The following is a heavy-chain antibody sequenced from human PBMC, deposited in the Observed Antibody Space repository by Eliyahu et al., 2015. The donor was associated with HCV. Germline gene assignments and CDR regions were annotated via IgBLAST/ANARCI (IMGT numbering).Heavy chain of an antibody. CDR3: ARTNLFFNGYYDSSGRPI. Sequence: QVQLVESGGGVVQPGRSLRLSCAASGFTFXSYGXHWVRQAPGKGLGGVAVIWYDGSNKYYADSVKGRLTISRDNSKNTLYLQMNSLRAEDTAVYYCARTNLFFNGYYDSSGRPIWGQGTLVTVSS. V-gene: IGHV3-33*01. J-gene: IGHJ4*02. CDR1: GFTFXSYG. D-gene: IGHD3-22*01. CDR2: IWYDGSNK.